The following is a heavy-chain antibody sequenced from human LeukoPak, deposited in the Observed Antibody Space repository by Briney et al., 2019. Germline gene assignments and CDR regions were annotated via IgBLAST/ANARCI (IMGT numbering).Heavy chain of an antibody. CDR1: GYTFTGYY. J-gene: IGHJ3*02. Sequence: ASVKVSCKASGYTFTGYYMHWVRQAPGQGLEWMGWINPNSGGTNYAQKFQGRVTMTRDTSISTAYMELSRLRSDDTAVYYCARGYYYDSGGYDAFDIWGQGTVVTVSS. CDR2: INPNSGGT. V-gene: IGHV1-2*02. CDR3: ARGYYYDSGGYDAFDI. D-gene: IGHD3-22*01.